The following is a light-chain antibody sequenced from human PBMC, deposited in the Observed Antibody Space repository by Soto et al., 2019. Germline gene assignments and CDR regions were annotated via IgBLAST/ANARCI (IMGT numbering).Light chain of an antibody. CDR1: QSVSSSY. J-gene: IGKJ5*01. CDR3: QQYATSPIT. Sequence: ETVLAQSPGTLSLSPGGRATLSCRASQSVSSSYLAWYQQKPGQAPRLLIYGASSRATGIPDRFSGSGSGTDFTLIISRLEPEDFAVYYCQQYATSPITFGQGTRLESK. CDR2: GAS. V-gene: IGKV3-20*01.